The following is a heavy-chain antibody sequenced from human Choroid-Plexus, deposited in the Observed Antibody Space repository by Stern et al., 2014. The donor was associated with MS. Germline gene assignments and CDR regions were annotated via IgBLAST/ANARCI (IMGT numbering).Heavy chain of an antibody. V-gene: IGHV3-30*18. J-gene: IGHJ5*02. CDR3: AKDRQYLTYFFDH. CDR2: VSYDGSNK. Sequence: QVQLVESGGGVVQPGRPLRLSCVASGFTLGSCAMHWVRQAPGKGLEWVAGVSYDGSNKYYADSVKGRFTISRDNSQNTLYMQMSSLRPEDTAVHYCAKDRQYLTYFFDHWGQGSLVTVSS. CDR1: GFTLGSCA. D-gene: IGHD2/OR15-2a*01.